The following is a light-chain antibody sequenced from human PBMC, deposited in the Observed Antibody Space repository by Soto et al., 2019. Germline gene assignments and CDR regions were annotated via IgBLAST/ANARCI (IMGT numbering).Light chain of an antibody. Sequence: QSALTQPASVSGSPGQSITISCTGTSSDVRSYNLVSWYQQHPGKAPKLMIYEVSKRPSGVSNRFSGSKSGNTASLTISVLQAEDEADYYCCSYAGSSTLVFGGGTKLTVL. CDR2: EVS. J-gene: IGLJ2*01. V-gene: IGLV2-23*02. CDR1: SSDVRSYNL. CDR3: CSYAGSSTLV.